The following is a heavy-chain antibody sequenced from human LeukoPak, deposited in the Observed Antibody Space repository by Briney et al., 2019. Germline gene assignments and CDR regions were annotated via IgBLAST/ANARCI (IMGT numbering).Heavy chain of an antibody. Sequence: SETLSLTCAVYGGSSSGYYWSWIRQPPGKGLEWIGEINHSGSTNYNPSLKSRVTISVDTSKNQFSLKLSSVTAADTAVYYCARKAVYYGSGSSGFDYWGQGTLVTVSS. CDR1: GGSSSGYY. CDR2: INHSGST. CDR3: ARKAVYYGSGSSGFDY. D-gene: IGHD3-10*01. J-gene: IGHJ4*02. V-gene: IGHV4-34*01.